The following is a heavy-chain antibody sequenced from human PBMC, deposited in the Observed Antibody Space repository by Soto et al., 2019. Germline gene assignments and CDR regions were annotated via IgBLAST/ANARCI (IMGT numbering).Heavy chain of an antibody. Sequence: QVQLVQSGAEVKKPGASVKVSCKASTYTFTDDHINWVRQAPGQGLEWMGWISAYNGDTNYAQKLQGRVTMSTDTSTSTVYMELRSLRSDDTAVYYCARDIAAAGTVFDYWGQGSLVTVSS. CDR2: ISAYNGDT. J-gene: IGHJ4*02. V-gene: IGHV1-18*01. CDR3: ARDIAAAGTVFDY. D-gene: IGHD6-13*01. CDR1: TYTFTDDH.